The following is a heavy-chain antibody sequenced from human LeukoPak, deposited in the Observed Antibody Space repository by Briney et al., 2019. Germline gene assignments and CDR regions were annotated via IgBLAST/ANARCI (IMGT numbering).Heavy chain of an antibody. Sequence: PSQTLSLTCTVSGDSISTGGYYWAWIRQHRERGLEWFGYIYYSGSTHCNPSLQSRVTISVDTSKNQFSLNLNSVTAADTAVHYCARVIVVVPIGVYHYYAMDVWGQGTTVTVSS. CDR2: IYYSGST. CDR3: ARVIVVVPIGVYHYYAMDV. J-gene: IGHJ6*02. CDR1: GDSISTGGYY. V-gene: IGHV4-31*03. D-gene: IGHD2-2*01.